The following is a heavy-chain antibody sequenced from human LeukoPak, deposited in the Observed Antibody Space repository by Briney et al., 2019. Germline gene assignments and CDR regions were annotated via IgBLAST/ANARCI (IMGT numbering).Heavy chain of an antibody. J-gene: IGHJ5*02. CDR1: RDSVFNNNAA. Sequence: SQTLSLTCAISRDSVFNNNAAWNWTRQSPSRGLEWLGRTYYRSKWHTDYAVSVKSRITINPDTSKNQFSLQLNSVTPEDTAVYYCARDLGEYSSGWYMYWPSRWNWFDPWGQGTLVTVSS. CDR3: ARDLGEYSSGWYMYWPSRWNWFDP. D-gene: IGHD6-19*01. CDR2: TYYRSKWHT. V-gene: IGHV6-1*01.